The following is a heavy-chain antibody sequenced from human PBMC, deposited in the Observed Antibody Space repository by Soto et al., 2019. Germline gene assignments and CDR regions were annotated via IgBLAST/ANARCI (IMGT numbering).Heavy chain of an antibody. Sequence: SETLSLTCTVSGASISYGGFSWSWIRQSPGKGLEWIGYISHLESTYFHPSFKSRLTMSIDRTRNQFSLKLGSVTAADMAVYYCARGGGYDSFDYWGQGVLVTVSS. CDR3: ARGGGYDSFDY. CDR1: GASISYGGFS. J-gene: IGHJ4*02. V-gene: IGHV4-30-2*06. CDR2: ISHLEST. D-gene: IGHD5-12*01.